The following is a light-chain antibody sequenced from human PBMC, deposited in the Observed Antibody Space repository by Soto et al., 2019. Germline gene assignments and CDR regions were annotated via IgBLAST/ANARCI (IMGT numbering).Light chain of an antibody. CDR2: DVT. Sequence: QSALTKPASVSGSPGQWITISCTEASSDVGGYKYFSCYQHHQCKSPKLLIYDVTIWPSWVSDRFSGSKSGNTASLTISGLQAEDASPYYCSSYPSTSTLVLFGGGTKVTVL. V-gene: IGLV2-14*03. J-gene: IGLJ2*01. CDR3: SSYPSTSTLVL. CDR1: SSDVGGYKY.